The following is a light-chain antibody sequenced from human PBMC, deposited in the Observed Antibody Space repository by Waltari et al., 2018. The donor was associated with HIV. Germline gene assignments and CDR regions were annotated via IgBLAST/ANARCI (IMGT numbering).Light chain of an antibody. CDR1: HDISNS. Sequence: DIQMTQPPSSLSASVGDRVTITCQASHDISNSLNWYQQRPGKAPKLLIYDASNLETGVPSRFSGSGSGTHFTFTISSLQPEDIATYYCQQYDNLSYTFGQGTKLDIK. V-gene: IGKV1-33*01. CDR3: QQYDNLSYT. CDR2: DAS. J-gene: IGKJ2*01.